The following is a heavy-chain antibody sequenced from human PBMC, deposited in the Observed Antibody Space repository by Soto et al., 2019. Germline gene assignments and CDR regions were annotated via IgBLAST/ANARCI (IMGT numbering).Heavy chain of an antibody. CDR2: ISDSGGRT. CDR1: GFTFSNSA. Sequence: DVQLLESGGGLVHPGGSLRLSCAASGFTFSNSAMSWVRQAPGKGLEWVSTISDSGGRTYYADSVKGRFTISRDNSKNTLYVQMNILKAEDTAVYYCAKATGTTSNWFDPWGQGTLVTVSS. CDR3: AKATGTTSNWFDP. J-gene: IGHJ5*02. D-gene: IGHD1-7*01. V-gene: IGHV3-23*01.